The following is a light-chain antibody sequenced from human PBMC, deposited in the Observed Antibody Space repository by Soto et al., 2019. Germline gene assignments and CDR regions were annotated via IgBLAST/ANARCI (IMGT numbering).Light chain of an antibody. CDR2: GAS. J-gene: IGKJ1*01. CDR3: QQSSNWPRT. V-gene: IGKV3D-15*01. Sequence: PGERVTLSCRASQSVSSSYFTWYQQKPGQAPRLLIYGASTRATGIPARFSGSGSGTDFTLTISSLQSEDFAVYYCQQSSNWPRTFGQGTKVDI. CDR1: QSVSSSY.